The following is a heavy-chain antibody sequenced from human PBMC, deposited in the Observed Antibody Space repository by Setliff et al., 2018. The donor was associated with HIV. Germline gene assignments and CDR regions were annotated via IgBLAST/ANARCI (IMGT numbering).Heavy chain of an antibody. CDR3: ARDSRDIVVVIAPEPEPYYYYGMDV. CDR1: GDTFNSHA. V-gene: IGHV1-69*13. Sequence: ASVKVSCKASGDTFNSHAISWARQAPGQGLEWMGGIIPIFGTPNYAQKFKGRLTITADESTSTVYMELSSLRSEDTAVYYCARDSRDIVVVIAPEPEPYYYYGMDVWGEGTTVTV. D-gene: IGHD2-15*01. J-gene: IGHJ6*02. CDR2: IIPIFGTP.